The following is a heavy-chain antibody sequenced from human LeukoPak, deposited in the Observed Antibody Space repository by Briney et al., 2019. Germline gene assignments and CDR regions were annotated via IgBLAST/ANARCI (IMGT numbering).Heavy chain of an antibody. J-gene: IGHJ2*01. CDR3: ARESYYYDSSGYPYWYFDL. Sequence: PSETLSLTCAVYGGSFSGYYWSWIRQPPGKGLEWIGEINHSGSTNYNPSLKSRVTISVDTSKNQFSLKLSSVTAADTAVYYCARESYYYDSSGYPYWYFDLWGRGTLVTVSS. D-gene: IGHD3-22*01. CDR1: GGSFSGYY. V-gene: IGHV4-34*01. CDR2: INHSGST.